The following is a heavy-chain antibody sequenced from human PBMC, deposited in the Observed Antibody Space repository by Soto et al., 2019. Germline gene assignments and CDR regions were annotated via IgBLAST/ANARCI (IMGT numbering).Heavy chain of an antibody. CDR3: ARGVGFGYYYYHMDL. J-gene: IGHJ6*02. CDR2: IYYSGSA. D-gene: IGHD3-10*01. CDR1: GDSVTSVSDY. Sequence: KTSETLSLTRTVSGDSVTSVSDYWSWIRQPPGKGLEWIGYIYYSGSADYNPSLGSRVTISIDTSKNQFSLKLTSVTAADTAVYYCARGVGFGYYYYHMDLWGQGTTVTVSS. V-gene: IGHV4-61*01.